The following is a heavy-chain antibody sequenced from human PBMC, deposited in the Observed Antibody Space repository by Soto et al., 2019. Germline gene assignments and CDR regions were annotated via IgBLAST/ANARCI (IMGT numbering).Heavy chain of an antibody. Sequence: GSVKVSCKASGYPFTRFGISLVRQAPGQGLEWMGWISTFHGNTNYSQKFQGSVTMTTDTSTSTAYMELRSLTSDDTAIYYCARGTYDTTGYPLDYWGQGTLVTVSS. J-gene: IGHJ4*02. D-gene: IGHD3-22*01. CDR1: GYPFTRFG. CDR3: ARGTYDTTGYPLDY. CDR2: ISTFHGNT. V-gene: IGHV1-18*04.